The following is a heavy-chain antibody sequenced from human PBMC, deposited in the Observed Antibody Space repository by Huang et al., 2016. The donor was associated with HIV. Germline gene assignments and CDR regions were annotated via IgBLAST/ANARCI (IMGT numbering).Heavy chain of an antibody. CDR1: GWSFSGYY. CDR2: STHSGST. Sequence: QVQLHQWGAGLLKPSETLSLTCVLYGWSFSGYYWNWIRPPPGKGLEWIGKSTHSGSTNYNPSLKRRVTISEETSKNQFTLKLSAVTAADTAVYYCARAPHYGSGSYYDWGQGTLVTVSS. V-gene: IGHV4-34*01. D-gene: IGHD3-10*01. CDR3: ARAPHYGSGSYYD. J-gene: IGHJ4*02.